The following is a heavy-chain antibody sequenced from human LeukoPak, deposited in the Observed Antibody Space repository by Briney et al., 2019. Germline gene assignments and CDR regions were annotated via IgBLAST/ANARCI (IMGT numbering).Heavy chain of an antibody. CDR1: GGSISSYY. V-gene: IGHV4-4*07. D-gene: IGHD6-13*01. Sequence: HSGTLSLTCTVSGGSISSYYWSWIRQPAGQGLEWIGRIYTSGSTNYNPSLKSRVTISVDTSKNQFSLKLTSVTAADTAVYYCARSTAAEGPTHNWFDPWGQGTLVTVSS. CDR2: IYTSGST. J-gene: IGHJ5*02. CDR3: ARSTAAEGPTHNWFDP.